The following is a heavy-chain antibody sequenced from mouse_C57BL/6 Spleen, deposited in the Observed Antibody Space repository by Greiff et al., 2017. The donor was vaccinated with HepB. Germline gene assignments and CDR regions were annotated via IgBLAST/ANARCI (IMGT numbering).Heavy chain of an antibody. V-gene: IGHV1-69*01. J-gene: IGHJ4*01. CDR1: GYTFTSYW. CDR2: IDPSDSYT. CDR3: ARRPTIVTMNYAMDY. D-gene: IGHD2-5*01. Sequence: QVQLQQPGAELVMPGASVKLSCKASGYTFTSYWMHWVKQRPGQGLEWIGEIDPSDSYTNYNQKFKGKSTLTVDKSSSTAYMQLSSLTSEESAVYYCARRPTIVTMNYAMDYWGQGTSVTVSS.